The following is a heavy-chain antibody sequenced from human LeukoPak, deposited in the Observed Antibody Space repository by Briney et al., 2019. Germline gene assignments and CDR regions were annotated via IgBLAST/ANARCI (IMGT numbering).Heavy chain of an antibody. CDR3: ARSTNWMTDAFDI. CDR2: MYTGGGR. V-gene: IGHV3-53*05. J-gene: IGHJ3*02. Sequence: GGSLRLSCAASGFSVSNYYMSWVRQPPGKGLEWVSVMYTGGGRYYGDSVKGRFTISRDNSKNTVFLQMNSLRAEDTAVYYCARSTNWMTDAFDIWGQGTMVTVSS. D-gene: IGHD1-1*01. CDR1: GFSVSNYY.